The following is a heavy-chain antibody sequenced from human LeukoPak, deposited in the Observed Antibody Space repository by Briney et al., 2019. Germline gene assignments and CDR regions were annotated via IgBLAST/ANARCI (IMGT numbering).Heavy chain of an antibody. CDR1: GYSIRSGYQ. J-gene: IGHJ4*02. CDR2: INYSGRT. D-gene: IGHD4-11*01. V-gene: IGHV4-38-2*01. Sequence: SETLSLTCSVSGYSIRSGYQWGWIRQAPGQGLEWIGSINYSGRTYDNPSLKSRVTISIDTSKNQIFLKLRSTTAADTAHYYCARAEINDYNRYWGQGILVIVSS. CDR3: ARAEINDYNRY.